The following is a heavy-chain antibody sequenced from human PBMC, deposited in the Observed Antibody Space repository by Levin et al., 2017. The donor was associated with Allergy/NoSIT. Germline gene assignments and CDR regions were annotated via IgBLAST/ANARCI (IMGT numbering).Heavy chain of an antibody. CDR3: AKAEDFDILTRYYLRS. CDR1: GFTFEDYG. D-gene: IGHD3-9*01. V-gene: IGHV3-23*01. J-gene: IGHJ4*02. Sequence: PGGSLRLSCTVSGFTFEDYGMSWVRQSPGKGLEWVSGISGSGVGTYYADSLKDRVTVSRDNSNNMLFLEMKSLRVEDTAVYFCAKAEDFDILTRYYLRSWGQGTRVTVSS. CDR2: ISGSGVGT.